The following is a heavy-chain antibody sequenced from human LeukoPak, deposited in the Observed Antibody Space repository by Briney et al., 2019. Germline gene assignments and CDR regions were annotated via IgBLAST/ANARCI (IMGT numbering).Heavy chain of an antibody. J-gene: IGHJ4*02. D-gene: IGHD6-19*01. V-gene: IGHV4-59*02. CDR1: GGSVSNYY. Sequence: PSETLSLTCTVSGGSVSNYYWSWIRQSPGKGLEWIGYIYYTETSYNPSLKSRVTISADTSKNQFSLKLYSVTAADTAVHYCARAHSSGWTEFDYWGQGTLVTVSS. CDR2: IYYTET. CDR3: ARAHSSGWTEFDY.